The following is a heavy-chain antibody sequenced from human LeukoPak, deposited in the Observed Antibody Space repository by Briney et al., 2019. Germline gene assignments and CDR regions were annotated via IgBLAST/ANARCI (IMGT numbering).Heavy chain of an antibody. CDR3: ARSVAGFDY. CDR2: IKQDGSER. J-gene: IGHJ4*02. V-gene: IGHV3-7*01. D-gene: IGHD6-19*01. Sequence: GGSLRLSCSASGFSFSSYWMAWVRQAPGKGLEWVGNIKQDGSERYYVDSVKGRFTISRDNAKNSLYLQMHSLRAEDTAVYYCARSVAGFDYWGRGTLVTVSS. CDR1: GFSFSSYW.